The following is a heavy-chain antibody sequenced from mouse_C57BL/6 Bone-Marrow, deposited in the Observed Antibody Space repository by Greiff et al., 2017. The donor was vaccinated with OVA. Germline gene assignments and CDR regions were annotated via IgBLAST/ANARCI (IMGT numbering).Heavy chain of an antibody. Sequence: QVQLQQPGAELVKPGASVKLSCKASGYTFTSYWMQWVNQRPGQGLEWIGEIDPSDSYSNYNQKFKGKATLTVDTSSSTAYMQLSSLTPEDSAVYYCERWDYDDYWGQGTTLTVSS. CDR3: ERWDYDDY. J-gene: IGHJ2*01. V-gene: IGHV1-50*01. CDR2: IDPSDSYS. D-gene: IGHD2-4*01. CDR1: GYTFTSYW.